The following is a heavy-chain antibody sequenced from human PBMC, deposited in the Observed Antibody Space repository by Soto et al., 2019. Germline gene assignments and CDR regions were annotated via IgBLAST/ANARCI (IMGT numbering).Heavy chain of an antibody. V-gene: IGHV4-30-4*01. D-gene: IGHD3-22*01. J-gene: IGHJ4*02. CDR3: ASGEVVTPAY. CDR2: IYYSGST. CDR1: GGSISMGDYY. Sequence: QVHLQESGPGLVKPSQTLSLTCTVSGGSISMGDYYWSWIRQPPGKGLEWIGYIYYSGSTYYNPSLKSRVTISVDTSKNQLSLKLSSVTAADTAMDYCASGEVVTPAYWGQGTLVTVSS.